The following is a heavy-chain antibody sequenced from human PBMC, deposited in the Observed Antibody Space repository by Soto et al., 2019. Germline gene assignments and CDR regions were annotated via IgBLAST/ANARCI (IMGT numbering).Heavy chain of an antibody. D-gene: IGHD2-2*01. V-gene: IGHV3-48*01. CDR3: ARDYDCSSTSCYLAQALDY. CDR2: ISSSSSTI. CDR1: GFTFSSYS. J-gene: IGHJ4*02. Sequence: EVQLVESGGGLVQPGGSLRLSCAASGFTFSSYSMNWVRQAPGKGLEWVSYISSSSSTIYYADSVKGRFTISRDNAKNSLYLQMNSLRAEDTSVYYCARDYDCSSTSCYLAQALDYWGQGTLVTVSA.